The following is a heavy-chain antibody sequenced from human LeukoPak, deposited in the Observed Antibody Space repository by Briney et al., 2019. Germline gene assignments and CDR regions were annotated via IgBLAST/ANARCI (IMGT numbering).Heavy chain of an antibody. CDR1: GYTFTSYD. J-gene: IGHJ4*02. CDR3: ATGDYDILTGYYKDFDY. CDR2: MNPNSGNT. D-gene: IGHD3-9*01. Sequence: ASVKVSCKASGYTFTSYDINWVRQATGQGLEWMGWMNPNSGNTGYAQKFQGRVTMTRNTSISTAYMELSSLRSEDTAVYYCATGDYDILTGYYKDFDYWGQGTLVTVSS. V-gene: IGHV1-8*01.